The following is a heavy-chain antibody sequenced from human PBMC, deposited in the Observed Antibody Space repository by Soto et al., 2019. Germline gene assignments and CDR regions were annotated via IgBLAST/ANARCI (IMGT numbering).Heavy chain of an antibody. CDR2: IYPFDSDT. Sequence: GESLKISCQGSEYTFTNYWIGWVRQMPGKGLEWMGIIYPFDSDTRYSPSFQGQVTISADKSITTAYLQWSSLKASDTAMYYCVRIYPSPSKDISYSYFSIDVWGLGTTVTVSS. J-gene: IGHJ6*03. D-gene: IGHD2-15*01. V-gene: IGHV5-51*01. CDR1: EYTFTNYW. CDR3: VRIYPSPSKDISYSYFSIDV.